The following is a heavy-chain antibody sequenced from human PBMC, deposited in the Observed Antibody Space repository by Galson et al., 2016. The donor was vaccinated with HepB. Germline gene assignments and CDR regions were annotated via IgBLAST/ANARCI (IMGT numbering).Heavy chain of an antibody. V-gene: IGHV5-51*01. CDR1: GYSFTSYW. D-gene: IGHD3-10*01. CDR3: ARLGLGWEFLSYYYGMDV. J-gene: IGHJ6*02. Sequence: QSGAEVKKPGESLKISCKGSGYSFTSYWIGWVRQMPGKGLEWMGIVYPGDSDTRYSPSFQGQVTISVDKSISTAYLQWSSLKASDTAMCYCARLGLGWEFLSYYYGMDVWGQGTTGIFSS. CDR2: VYPGDSDT.